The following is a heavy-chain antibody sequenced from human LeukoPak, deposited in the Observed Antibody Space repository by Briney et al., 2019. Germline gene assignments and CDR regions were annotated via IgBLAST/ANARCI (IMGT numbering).Heavy chain of an antibody. V-gene: IGHV3-21*01. CDR2: ISSRRSYI. Sequence: GGSLRLSCAASGFTFSSYTMNWARQAPGKGLEWVSSISSRRSYIYYGDSGKGRFTVSRDNARNSLSLQLTSLRAEDTAVYYCARDRSAPHMLWNAFEIWGQGTMVTVSS. CDR3: ARDRSAPHMLWNAFEI. D-gene: IGHD2-8*01. J-gene: IGHJ3*02. CDR1: GFTFSSYT.